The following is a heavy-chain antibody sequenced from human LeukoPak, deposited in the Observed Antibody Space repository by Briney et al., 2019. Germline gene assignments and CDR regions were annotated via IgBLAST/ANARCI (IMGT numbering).Heavy chain of an antibody. CDR3: ARVGRYFDWLSLDY. J-gene: IGHJ4*02. D-gene: IGHD3-9*01. CDR2: IYHSGST. Sequence: SETVSLTCAVSGYSISSGYYWGWIRQPPGKGLEWIGSIYHSGSTYYNPSLKSRVTISVDTSKNQFSLKLSSVTAADTAVYYCARVGRYFDWLSLDYWGQGTLVTVSS. CDR1: GYSISSGYY. V-gene: IGHV4-38-2*01.